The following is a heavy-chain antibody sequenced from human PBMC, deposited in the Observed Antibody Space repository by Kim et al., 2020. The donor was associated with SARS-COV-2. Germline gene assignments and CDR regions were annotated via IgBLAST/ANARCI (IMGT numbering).Heavy chain of an antibody. CDR3: TRDLRAGFDP. D-gene: IGHD6-19*01. V-gene: IGHV1-2*02. Sequence: ASVKVSCKASGYPFMVYYIQWVRQAPGQGLEWMGWINPRSGDSNYAQKFQGRVTLTRDTSITTAYMELSTLKYDDTAVYFCTRDLRAGFDPWGQGTLITV. J-gene: IGHJ5*02. CDR1: GYPFMVYY. CDR2: INPRSGDS.